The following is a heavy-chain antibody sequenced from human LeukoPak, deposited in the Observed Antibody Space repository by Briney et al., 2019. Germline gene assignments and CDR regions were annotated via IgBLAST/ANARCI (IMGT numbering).Heavy chain of an antibody. J-gene: IGHJ4*02. D-gene: IGHD6-6*01. Sequence: PGGSLRLSCAASGFTFSSYAMHWVRQAPGKGLEYVSAISSNGGSTYYANSVKGRFTISRDNSKNMLYLQMGSLRAEDMAVYYCVRDRHSSSSEFDYWGQGTLVTVSS. CDR1: GFTFSSYA. V-gene: IGHV3-64*01. CDR3: VRDRHSSSSEFDY. CDR2: ISSNGGST.